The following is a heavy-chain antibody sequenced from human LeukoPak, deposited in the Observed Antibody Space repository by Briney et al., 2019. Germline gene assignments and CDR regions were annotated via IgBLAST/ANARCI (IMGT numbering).Heavy chain of an antibody. CDR3: ARDPSGSYYVDY. Sequence: GGSLRLSCAASGFTFSSYGMNWVRQAPGKGLEWVSYISSSSSIIYYADSVKGRFTISRDNAKNSLYLQMNCLRAEDTAVYYCARDPSGSYYVDYWGQGTLVTVSS. CDR2: ISSSSSII. D-gene: IGHD1-26*01. CDR1: GFTFSSYG. V-gene: IGHV3-48*01. J-gene: IGHJ4*02.